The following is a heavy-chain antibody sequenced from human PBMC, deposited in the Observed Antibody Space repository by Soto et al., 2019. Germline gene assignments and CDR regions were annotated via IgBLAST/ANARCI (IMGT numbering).Heavy chain of an antibody. Sequence: SETLSLTCTVSNGSVSSGTYSWSWVRQPPGKGLEWIGYIYYSGTTYYTPSLKSRLTMSMDRANDHFSLNLTSVTAADTAVYFCARGHYYYGMDVWGQGITVTVS. CDR2: IYYSGTT. V-gene: IGHV4-30-2*01. J-gene: IGHJ6*02. CDR1: NGSVSSGTYS. CDR3: ARGHYYYGMDV.